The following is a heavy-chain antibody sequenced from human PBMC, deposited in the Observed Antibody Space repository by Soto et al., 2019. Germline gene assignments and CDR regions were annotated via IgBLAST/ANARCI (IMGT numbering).Heavy chain of an antibody. CDR1: GVTFSSYW. V-gene: IGHV3-74*01. J-gene: IGHJ4*02. CDR2: INPGGSIT. Sequence: EEQLVESGGGLVQPGGYLSLSCAAYGVTFSSYWMHWVRQAPGKGLVWVSRINPGGSITAYADSVKGRFTISRDNAKNTLYLQMNSLRGDDTAVYYCARVPTGKYGVWNYWCQGTLVTVSS. CDR3: ARVPTGKYGVWNY. D-gene: IGHD2-8*01.